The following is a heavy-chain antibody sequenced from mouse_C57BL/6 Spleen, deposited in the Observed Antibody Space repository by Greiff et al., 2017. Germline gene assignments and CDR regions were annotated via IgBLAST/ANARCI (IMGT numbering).Heavy chain of an antibody. V-gene: IGHV1-55*01. J-gene: IGHJ2*01. D-gene: IGHD4-1*01. CDR2: IYPGSGST. CDR3: ASGLGHYFDY. Sequence: VQLQQPGAELVKPGASVKMSCKASGYTFTSYWITWVKQRPGQGLEWIGDIYPGSGSTNYNEKFKSKATLTVDKSSSTAYMQLSSLTSEDSAVYYCASGLGHYFDYWGQGTTLTVSS. CDR1: GYTFTSYW.